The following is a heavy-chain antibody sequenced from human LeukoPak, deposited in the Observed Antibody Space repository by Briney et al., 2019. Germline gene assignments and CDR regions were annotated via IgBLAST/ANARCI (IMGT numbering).Heavy chain of an antibody. V-gene: IGHV3-43*01. CDR2: ISWDGDST. D-gene: IGHD3-10*01. CDR3: SKGEPYGSGSYYPHFDY. CDR1: GFTFTNHA. J-gene: IGHJ4*02. Sequence: PGGSLRLSCAASGFTFTNHAMSWVRQAPGKGLEWVSLISWDGDSTYYAGSVKGRFTISRDNSKNSLYLQMNSLRTEDTALYYCSKGEPYGSGSYYPHFDYWGQGTLVTVSS.